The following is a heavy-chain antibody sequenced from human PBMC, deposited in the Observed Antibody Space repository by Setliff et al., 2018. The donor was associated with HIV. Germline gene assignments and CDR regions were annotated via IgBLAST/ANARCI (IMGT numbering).Heavy chain of an antibody. Sequence: SETLSLTCTVSGGSISSYYWSWIRQPPGKGLEWIGRIYTSGSTNYNPSIKSRVTMSVDTSKNQFSLKLSSVTAADTAVYYCARGTYYYDSSGFRDAFDIWGQGTMVTV. D-gene: IGHD3-22*01. CDR2: IYTSGST. J-gene: IGHJ3*02. CDR1: GGSISSYY. CDR3: ARGTYYYDSSGFRDAFDI. V-gene: IGHV4-4*07.